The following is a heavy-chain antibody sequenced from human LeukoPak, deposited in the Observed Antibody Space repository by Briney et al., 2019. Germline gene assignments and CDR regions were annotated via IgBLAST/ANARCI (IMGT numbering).Heavy chain of an antibody. CDR1: GGSISSYY. V-gene: IGHV4-59*01. D-gene: IGHD6-19*01. CDR2: IYYSGST. J-gene: IGHJ4*02. CDR3: ARVGWYSSGWYYFDY. Sequence: KPSESLSLTCTVSGGSISSYYWSWVRQPPGKGLEWMGYIYYSGSTNYNPALKSRVTISVDTSKNQFSLKLSSVTAADTAVYYCARVGWYSSGWYYFDYWGQGTLVTVSS.